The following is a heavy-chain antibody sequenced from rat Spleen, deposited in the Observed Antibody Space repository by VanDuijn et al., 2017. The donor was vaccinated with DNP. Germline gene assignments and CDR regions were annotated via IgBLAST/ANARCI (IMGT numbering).Heavy chain of an antibody. CDR1: GFIFSTAW. CDR3: ARHNNYYFDY. D-gene: IGHD1-10*01. Sequence: EVQLVESGGGPVQPGRSLKLSCVASGFIFSTAWMYWYRQFPEKRLEWVARIKAKSNNYATDYTESVKGRFTISRDDSKSSIYLQMNNLKEEDTAIYYCARHNNYYFDYWGQGVMVTVSS. V-gene: IGHV6-6*01. CDR2: IKAKSNNYAT. J-gene: IGHJ2*01.